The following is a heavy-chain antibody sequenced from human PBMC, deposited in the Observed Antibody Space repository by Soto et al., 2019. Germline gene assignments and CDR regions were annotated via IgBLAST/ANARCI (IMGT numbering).Heavy chain of an antibody. Sequence: VKVSCKASGYTFTSYAMHWVRQAPGQRLEWMGWINAGNGNTKYSQKFQGRVTITRDTSASTAYMELSSLRSEDTAVYYCARVAHPPPNCFDPWGQGTLVTVSS. CDR2: INAGNGNT. CDR1: GYTFTSYA. CDR3: ARVAHPPPNCFDP. J-gene: IGHJ5*02. V-gene: IGHV1-3*01.